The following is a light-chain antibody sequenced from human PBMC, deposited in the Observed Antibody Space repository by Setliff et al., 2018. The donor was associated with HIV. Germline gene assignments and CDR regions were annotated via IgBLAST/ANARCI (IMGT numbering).Light chain of an antibody. CDR2: EGS. CDR3: CSYAGTSTHVV. J-gene: IGLJ2*01. V-gene: IGLV2-23*01. CDR1: SSDVGSYNL. Sequence: QSALTQPASVSGSPGQSITISCTGTSSDVGSYNLVSWYQQHPGKAPKLMVYEGSKRPSGVSNRFSGSKSDNTASLTISGLQAEDEADYYCCSYAGTSTHVVFGGGTKVTVL.